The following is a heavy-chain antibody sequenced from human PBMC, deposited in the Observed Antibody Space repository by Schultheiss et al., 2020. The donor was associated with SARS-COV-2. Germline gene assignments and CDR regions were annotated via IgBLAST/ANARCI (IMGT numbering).Heavy chain of an antibody. Sequence: SQTLSLTCTVSGGSISSYYWSWIRQPPGKGLEWIGSIYYSGSTYYNPSLKSRVTISVDTSKKQFSLKLSSVTAADTAIYYCARGRGGYDVYYYYYYMDVWGKGTTVTVSS. D-gene: IGHD5-12*01. CDR1: GGSISSYY. CDR3: ARGRGGYDVYYYYYYMDV. CDR2: IYYSGST. V-gene: IGHV4-59*05. J-gene: IGHJ6*03.